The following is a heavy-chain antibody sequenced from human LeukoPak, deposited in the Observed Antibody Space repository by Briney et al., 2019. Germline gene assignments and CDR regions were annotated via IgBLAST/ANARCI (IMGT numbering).Heavy chain of an antibody. CDR3: ARDLDYYGSGSFFNI. Sequence: ASVKVSCKASGYTFTAYSMHWVRRAPGQGLEWMGWINPNSGGTNYAQKFQGRVTMTRDTSITTAYMELSRLRSDDTAVYYCARDLDYYGSGSFFNIWGQGTMVTVSS. CDR2: INPNSGGT. CDR1: GYTFTAYS. V-gene: IGHV1-2*02. D-gene: IGHD3-10*01. J-gene: IGHJ3*02.